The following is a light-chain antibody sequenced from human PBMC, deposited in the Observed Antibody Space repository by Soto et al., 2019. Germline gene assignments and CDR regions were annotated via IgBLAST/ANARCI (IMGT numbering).Light chain of an antibody. J-gene: IGKJ4*01. V-gene: IGKV1-5*03. CDR3: QQYNSYPLT. CDR2: KAS. Sequence: DIQMTQSPSTLSASVGDRVTITCRASQSISNWLAWHQQKPGKAPKLLIYKASSLESGVPSRFSGSGSGTEFTLTISSLQPEDFATYYCQQYNSYPLTFGGGTKVDIK. CDR1: QSISNW.